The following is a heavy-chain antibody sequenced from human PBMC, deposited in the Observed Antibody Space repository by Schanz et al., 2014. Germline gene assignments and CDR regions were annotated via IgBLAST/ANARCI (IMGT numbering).Heavy chain of an antibody. V-gene: IGHV3-23*01. J-gene: IGHJ5*02. D-gene: IGHD3-9*01. CDR1: GFTFTNYA. Sequence: DVHLLESGGGLVQPGGSLRLSCAASGFTFTNYAMSWVRQAPGKGLEYVSAISHDGYSTYYADSVKARFTISRDNAKNSLYLQMDSLRADDTAVYYCAKAADWPVTRFDPWGQGTLVTVSS. CDR3: AKAADWPVTRFDP. CDR2: ISHDGYST.